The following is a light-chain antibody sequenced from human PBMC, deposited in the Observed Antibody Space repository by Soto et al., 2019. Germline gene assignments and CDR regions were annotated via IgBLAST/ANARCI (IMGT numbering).Light chain of an antibody. J-gene: IGLJ1*01. V-gene: IGLV2-14*01. Sequence: QSALTQPASVSGSPGQSITISCTGTSSDVGLYDYVSWYQQQPGKAPQLMIYAVSNRPSGVSNRFSASKSGNTASLFISGLQAEDEADYYCSSYTSDSSYVFGSGTKVTVL. CDR2: AVS. CDR3: SSYTSDSSYV. CDR1: SSDVGLYDY.